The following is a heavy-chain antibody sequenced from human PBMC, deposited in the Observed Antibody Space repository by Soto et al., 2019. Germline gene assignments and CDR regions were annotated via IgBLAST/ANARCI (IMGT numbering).Heavy chain of an antibody. CDR2: ISLDGSNK. CDR3: AKDWGGGDCYHCDVVDY. CDR1: GFTFSTYG. V-gene: IGHV3-30*18. J-gene: IGHJ4*02. D-gene: IGHD2-21*02. Sequence: PGGSLRLSCAASGFTFSTYGMHWVRQAPGKGLEWVAVISLDGSNKYYADSVKGRFTISRDNSKNTLYLRMNSLRAEDTAVYYCAKDWGGGDCYHCDVVDYWGQGTLVTVSS.